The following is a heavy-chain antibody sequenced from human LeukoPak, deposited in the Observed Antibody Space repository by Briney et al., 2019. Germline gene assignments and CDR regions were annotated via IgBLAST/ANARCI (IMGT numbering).Heavy chain of an antibody. CDR1: GGSISSSSYY. J-gene: IGHJ4*02. Sequence: PSETLSLTCTVSGGSISSSSYYWGWIRQPPGKGLEWIGSIYYSGSTYYNPSLKSRVTISADTSKNQFSLKLSSVTAADTAVYYCARGLHGDYFDYWGQGTLVTVSS. CDR2: IYYSGST. D-gene: IGHD4-17*01. V-gene: IGHV4-39*07. CDR3: ARGLHGDYFDY.